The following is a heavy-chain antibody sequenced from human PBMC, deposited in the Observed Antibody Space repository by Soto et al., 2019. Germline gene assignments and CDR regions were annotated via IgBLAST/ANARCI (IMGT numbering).Heavy chain of an antibody. J-gene: IGHJ4*02. CDR3: AKRYFDWLFSGDFDY. D-gene: IGHD3-9*01. V-gene: IGHV3-23*01. CDR2: ISGSGGST. CDR1: GFTFSSYA. Sequence: GGSLRLSCAASGFTFSSYAMSWVRQAPGKGLEWVSAISGSGGSTYYADSVKGRFTISRDNSKNTLYLQMNSLRAEDTAVYYCAKRYFDWLFSGDFDYWGQGTLVTVSS.